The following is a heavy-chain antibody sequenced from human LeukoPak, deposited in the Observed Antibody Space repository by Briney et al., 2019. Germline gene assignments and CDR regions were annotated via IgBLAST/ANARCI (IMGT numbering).Heavy chain of an antibody. CDR2: TYYRSTWHN. D-gene: IGHD2-2*01. Sequence: SQTLSLTCVTSGDIVSGNSIDWNRDRQSPSRGLEWLGRTYYRSTWHNDYAVSVKSRITINPHTSKNQFSLQLNSLTPGDTAVYYCARLRQKSTITHSNSFDSWGHGTLVTVAS. CDR1: GDIVSGNSID. CDR3: ARLRQKSTITHSNSFDS. V-gene: IGHV6-1*01. J-gene: IGHJ4*01.